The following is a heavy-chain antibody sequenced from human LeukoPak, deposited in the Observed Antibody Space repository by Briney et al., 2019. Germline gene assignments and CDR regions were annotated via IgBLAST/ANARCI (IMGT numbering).Heavy chain of an antibody. Sequence: SETLSLTCTVSDDSITMYYWSWIRQPPGKGLEWIGYIYYSGSTNYNPSLKSRVTISVDTSKNQFSLKLSSVTAADTAVYYCARGGGSSWETYYFDYWGQGTLVTVSS. J-gene: IGHJ4*02. CDR2: IYYSGST. V-gene: IGHV4-59*01. CDR3: ARGGGSSWETYYFDY. D-gene: IGHD6-13*01. CDR1: DDSITMYY.